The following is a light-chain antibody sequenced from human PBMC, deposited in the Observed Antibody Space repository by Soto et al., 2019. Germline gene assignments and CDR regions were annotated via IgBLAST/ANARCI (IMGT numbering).Light chain of an antibody. Sequence: QSVLTQPRSVSGSPGQSVTISCTGTSSDVGGYNYVSWYQHHPGKAPKLMIYDVSQRPSGVPGRFSGSKSGNTASLTISGLQTEDEADYYCCSYAGSYTVVFGGGTQLTVL. CDR2: DVS. CDR1: SSDVGGYNY. V-gene: IGLV2-11*01. J-gene: IGLJ2*01. CDR3: CSYAGSYTVV.